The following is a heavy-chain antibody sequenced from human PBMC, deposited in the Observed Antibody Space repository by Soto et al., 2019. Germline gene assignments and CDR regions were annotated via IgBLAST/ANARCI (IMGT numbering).Heavy chain of an antibody. CDR2: IYYSGST. D-gene: IGHD2-21*01. CDR1: GGSISSGGYY. J-gene: IGHJ6*02. CDR3: ARDVFNYGMDV. V-gene: IGHV4-31*03. Sequence: QVQLQESGPGLVKPSQTLSLTCTVSGGSISSGGYYWSWIRQHPGKGLEWIGYIYYSGSTYYNPSLKRXGNRSXXTSMNQFSLKLSSVTAADTAVYYCARDVFNYGMDVWGQGTTVTVSS.